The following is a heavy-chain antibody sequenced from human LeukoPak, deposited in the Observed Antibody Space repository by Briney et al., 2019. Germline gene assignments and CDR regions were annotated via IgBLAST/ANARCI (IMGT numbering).Heavy chain of an antibody. D-gene: IGHD6-13*01. V-gene: IGHV3-23*01. CDR2: ISGGGNT. Sequence: GGALRLSCAASEFTFSSYAMSWVRQAPGKGLEWVSAISGGGNTYYADSVKGRFTISRDNSKNTLYLQMNSLRAEDTAVFYCAKGIGFSSSWFDYWGQGTLVTVSS. J-gene: IGHJ4*02. CDR1: EFTFSSYA. CDR3: AKGIGFSSSWFDY.